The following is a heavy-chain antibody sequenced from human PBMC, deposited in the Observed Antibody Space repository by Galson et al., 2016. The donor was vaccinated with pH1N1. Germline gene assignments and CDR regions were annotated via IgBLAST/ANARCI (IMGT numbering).Heavy chain of an antibody. J-gene: IGHJ4*02. V-gene: IGHV3-7*03. CDR2: IKQDGSEK. CDR1: GFTFSSYW. Sequence: SLRLSCAASGFTFSSYWMSWVRQAPGKGLEWVANIKQDGSEKYYVDSVKGRFTISRDTAKNSLYLQMNSLRAEDTAVYYCAGVAPEYYDFWSGYPVADYWGQGTLVTVSS. D-gene: IGHD3-3*01. CDR3: AGVAPEYYDFWSGYPVADY.